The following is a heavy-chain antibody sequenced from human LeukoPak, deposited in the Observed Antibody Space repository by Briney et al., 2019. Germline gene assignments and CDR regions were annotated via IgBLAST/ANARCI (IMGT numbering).Heavy chain of an antibody. CDR3: ARVPDPSVNYYYGMDV. CDR2: IYYSGRT. V-gene: IGHV4-59*01. CDR1: GGSISSYY. D-gene: IGHD4-17*01. Sequence: SETLSLTGTVSGGSISSYYWSWIRQPPGKGLEWIGYIYYSGRTNYNPSLKSRVTISVDTSKNQFSLKLSSVTAADTAVYYCARVPDPSVNYYYGMDVWGKGTTVTVSS. J-gene: IGHJ6*04.